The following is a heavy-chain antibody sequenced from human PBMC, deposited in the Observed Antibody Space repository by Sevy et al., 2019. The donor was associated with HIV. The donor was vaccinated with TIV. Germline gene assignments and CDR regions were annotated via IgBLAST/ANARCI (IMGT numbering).Heavy chain of an antibody. CDR2: IFSSGST. J-gene: IGHJ4*02. CDR1: GFTVNDKY. Sequence: GGSLRLSCAISGFTVNDKYIIWVRQAPGKGLEWVSVIFSSGSTYYADSAKGRFTISRDNSTNTVYLQMNSVRAEDTAVYYCVSLFLSYRSGWSYFDYWGQGTLVTVSS. V-gene: IGHV3-66*02. D-gene: IGHD6-19*01. CDR3: VSLFLSYRSGWSYFDY.